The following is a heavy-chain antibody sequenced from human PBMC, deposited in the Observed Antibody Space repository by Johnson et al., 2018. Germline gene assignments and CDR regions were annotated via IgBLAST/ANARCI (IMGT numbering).Heavy chain of an antibody. J-gene: IGHJ6*02. V-gene: IGHV3-20*04. D-gene: IGHD1-26*01. CDR2: INWNGGST. CDR3: ARSCTGRYQAFYYYGVDV. CDR1: GFKFDDFG. Sequence: VQLVQSGGGVVQPGRSLRLSCAASGFKFDDFGMSWVRQAPGKGLEWVSGINWNGGSTGFADSVKGRFTISRDNAKNSLYLQMDSLRAEDTALYYCARSCTGRYQAFYYYGVDVWGQGTTVTVSS.